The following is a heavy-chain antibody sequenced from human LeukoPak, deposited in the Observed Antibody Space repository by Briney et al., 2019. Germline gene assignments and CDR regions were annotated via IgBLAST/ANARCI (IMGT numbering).Heavy chain of an antibody. D-gene: IGHD3-16*01. CDR2: IGQDGSEK. CDR3: ARGGGGPDY. Sequence: GGSLRLSCAASGFTFSRLWMSWVRQAPGKGLEWVANIGQDGSEKYYVDSVKGRFTNSRDNAKNSLYLQMNSLRAEDTAVYYCARGGGGPDYWGQGILVTVSS. V-gene: IGHV3-7*01. J-gene: IGHJ4*02. CDR1: GFTFSRLW.